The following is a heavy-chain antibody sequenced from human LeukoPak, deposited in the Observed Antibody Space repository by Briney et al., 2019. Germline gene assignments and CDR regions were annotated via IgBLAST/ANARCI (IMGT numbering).Heavy chain of an antibody. Sequence: GGSLRLSCAASEFTFSNYWMTWVRQAPGKGLEWVANINEDDSEKYYVDSLEGRFTISRDNAQNSLYLQINSLRAEDTAVYYCARLSPPPAAGSDYYYMDVWGKGTTVTVSS. CDR2: INEDDSEK. CDR1: EFTFSNYW. V-gene: IGHV3-7*01. J-gene: IGHJ6*03. CDR3: ARLSPPPAAGSDYYYMDV. D-gene: IGHD6-13*01.